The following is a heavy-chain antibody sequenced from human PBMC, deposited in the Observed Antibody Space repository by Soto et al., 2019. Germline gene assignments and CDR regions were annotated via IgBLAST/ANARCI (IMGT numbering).Heavy chain of an antibody. CDR1: GGTFSSYA. Sequence: GASVKVSCKASGGTFSSYAISWVRQAPGQGLEWMGGIIPIFGTANYAQKFQGRVTITADESTSTAYMDLSSLRSEDTAVYYCARGYGGYFHWFDPWGQGTLVTVSS. D-gene: IGHD4-17*01. CDR2: IIPIFGTA. J-gene: IGHJ5*02. V-gene: IGHV1-69*13. CDR3: ARGYGGYFHWFDP.